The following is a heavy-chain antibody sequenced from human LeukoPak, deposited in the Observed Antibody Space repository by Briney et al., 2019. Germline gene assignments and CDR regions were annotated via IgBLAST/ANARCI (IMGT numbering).Heavy chain of an antibody. J-gene: IGHJ4*02. V-gene: IGHV3-64*01. Sequence: PGGSLRLSCAASGFTFSSYAMHWVRQAPGKGLEYVSAISSNGGSTYYANSVKSRFTISRDNSKNTLYLQMGSLRAEDMAVYYCARAVGYSYGLDYWGQGTLVTVSS. CDR1: GFTFSSYA. CDR3: ARAVGYSYGLDY. CDR2: ISSNGGST. D-gene: IGHD5-18*01.